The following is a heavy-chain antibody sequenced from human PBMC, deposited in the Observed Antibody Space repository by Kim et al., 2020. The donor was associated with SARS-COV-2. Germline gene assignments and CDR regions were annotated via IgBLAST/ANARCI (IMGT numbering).Heavy chain of an antibody. Sequence: SVKVSCKASGGTFSSYTISWVRQAPGQGLEWMGRIIPILGIANYAQKFQGRVTITADKSTSTAYMELSSLRSEDTAVYYCARDLDSSGYFGFDYWGQGTLVTVSS. CDR2: IIPILGIA. J-gene: IGHJ4*02. V-gene: IGHV1-69*04. CDR1: GGTFSSYT. CDR3: ARDLDSSGYFGFDY. D-gene: IGHD3-22*01.